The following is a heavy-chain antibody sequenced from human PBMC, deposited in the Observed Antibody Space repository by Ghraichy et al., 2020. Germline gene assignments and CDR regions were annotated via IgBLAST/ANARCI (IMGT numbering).Heavy chain of an antibody. Sequence: ASVKVSCKASGYTFTGYDINWVRQATGQGLEWMGWMNPNSGNTGYAQKFQGRVTMTRNTSISTAYMELSSLRSEDTAVYYCARRRGSSGCYSLLNGYYYGIYVSGNGTTVAVSS. CDR3: ARRRGSSGCYSLLNGYYYGIYV. CDR2: MNPNSGNT. V-gene: IGHV1-8*01. J-gene: IGHJ6*04. CDR1: GYTFTGYD. D-gene: IGHD6-19*01.